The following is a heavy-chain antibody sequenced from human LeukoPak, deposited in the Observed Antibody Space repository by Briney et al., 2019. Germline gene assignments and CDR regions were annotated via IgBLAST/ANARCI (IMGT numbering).Heavy chain of an antibody. V-gene: IGHV1-8*03. CDR1: GYSLTSYD. Sequence: ASVKLSCKASGYSLTSYDINWVRQPTGQGLEWMGWMNPNSGNTGYAQKLQHRVTITRNNSISTAYIELSSLRSEDTAVYYCARRRGVVPAAIGANWFDPWGQGTLVTVSS. CDR3: ARRRGVVPAAIGANWFDP. CDR2: MNPNSGNT. D-gene: IGHD2-2*02. J-gene: IGHJ5*02.